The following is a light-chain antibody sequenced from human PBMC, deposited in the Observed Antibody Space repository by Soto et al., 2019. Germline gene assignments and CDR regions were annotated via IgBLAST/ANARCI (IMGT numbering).Light chain of an antibody. CDR1: QSVLYSSDNNNY. V-gene: IGKV4-1*01. CDR3: QQYYSTPFT. CDR2: WAS. J-gene: IGKJ3*01. Sequence: DIVMTQSPDSLAVSLGERATINCKSSQSVLYSSDNNNYLAWYQQKPGQPPKVLIYWASTRESGVPDRFSDSGSGTDFTLTISSLQAEDVAVYYCQQYYSTPFTFGPGTKVDIK.